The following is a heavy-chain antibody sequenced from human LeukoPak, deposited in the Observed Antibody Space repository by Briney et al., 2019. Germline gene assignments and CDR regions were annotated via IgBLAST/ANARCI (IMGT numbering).Heavy chain of an antibody. CDR1: GYTFTSYD. Sequence: GASVKVSCKASGYTFTSYDINWVRQATGQGLEWMGWMNPNSGNTGYAQKFQGRVTITRNTSISTAYMGLSSLRSEDTAVYYCARAGQWELLEFYYYYMDVWGKGTTVTVSS. J-gene: IGHJ6*03. V-gene: IGHV1-8*03. CDR2: MNPNSGNT. CDR3: ARAGQWELLEFYYYYMDV. D-gene: IGHD1-26*01.